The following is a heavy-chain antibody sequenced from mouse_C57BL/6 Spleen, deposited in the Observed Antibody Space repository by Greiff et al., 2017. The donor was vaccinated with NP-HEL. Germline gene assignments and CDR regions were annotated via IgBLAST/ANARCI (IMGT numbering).Heavy chain of an antibody. Sequence: QVQLQQPGAELVKPGASVKLSCKASGYTFTSYWMHWVKQRPGQGLEWIGMIHPNSGSTNYNEKFKSKATLTVDKSSSTAYMQLSSLTSEDSAVYYCARDWGVTTASAGYIDYWGEGTTLTVSS. V-gene: IGHV1-64*01. CDR1: GYTFTSYW. D-gene: IGHD1-2*01. CDR2: IHPNSGST. J-gene: IGHJ2*01. CDR3: ARDWGVTTASAGYIDY.